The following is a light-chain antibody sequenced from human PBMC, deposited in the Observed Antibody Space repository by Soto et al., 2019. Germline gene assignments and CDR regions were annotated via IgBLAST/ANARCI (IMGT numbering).Light chain of an antibody. CDR1: QSVSNNY. CDR3: QQYGSSGT. CDR2: GAS. V-gene: IGKV3-20*01. Sequence: EIVFTQSPGTLSRSPGERDTLSCRASQSVSNNYLAWYQQTPGQAPRILIYGASNRATGIPDRLSGSGSGTDFTLTISRLEPEDFAVYYCQQYGSSGTFGQGTNVDIK. J-gene: IGKJ1*01.